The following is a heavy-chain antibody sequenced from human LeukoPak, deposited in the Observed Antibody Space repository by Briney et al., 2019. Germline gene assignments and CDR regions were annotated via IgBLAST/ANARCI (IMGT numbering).Heavy chain of an antibody. CDR1: GFTLSNSA. CDR3: AKGIYSSGWSYFDY. CDR2: LSGSGITT. D-gene: IGHD6-19*01. Sequence: GGSRSPSGAASGFTLSNSALTWFGRAPGKGRNWFSTLSGSGITTYYADSVKGRFTISRDNSKNTLYLQMNSLRAEDTAVYYCAKGIYSSGWSYFDYWGHGTLVTVSS. V-gene: IGHV3-23*01. J-gene: IGHJ4*01.